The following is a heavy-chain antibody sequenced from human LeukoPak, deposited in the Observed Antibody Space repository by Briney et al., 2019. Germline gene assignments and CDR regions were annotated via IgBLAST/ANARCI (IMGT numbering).Heavy chain of an antibody. CDR2: ISSSSSYI. CDR1: GFTFSSYS. CDR3: ARTMSGYSYGFVAFHI. Sequence: GGSLRLSCAASGFTFSSYSMNWVRQAPGKGLEWVSSISSSSSYIYYADSVKGRFTISRDNAKNSLYLQMNSLRAEDTAVYYCARTMSGYSYGFVAFHIWGQGTMVTVSS. V-gene: IGHV3-21*01. D-gene: IGHD5-18*01. J-gene: IGHJ3*02.